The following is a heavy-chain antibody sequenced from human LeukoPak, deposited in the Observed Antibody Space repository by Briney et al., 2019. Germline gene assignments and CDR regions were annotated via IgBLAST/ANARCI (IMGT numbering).Heavy chain of an antibody. J-gene: IGHJ4*02. Sequence: GGSLRLSCAASGFTFSTYWMSWVRQAPGKGLEWVSSISSSSYIYYADSVKGRFTISRDNAKNSLYLQMNSLRAEDTAVYYCARATYYYDSSGYIDYWGQGTLVTVSS. CDR2: ISSSSYI. CDR3: ARATYYYDSSGYIDY. V-gene: IGHV3-21*01. CDR1: GFTFSTYW. D-gene: IGHD3-22*01.